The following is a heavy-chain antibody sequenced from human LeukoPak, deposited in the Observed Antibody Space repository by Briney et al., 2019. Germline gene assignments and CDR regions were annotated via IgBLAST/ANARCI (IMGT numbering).Heavy chain of an antibody. J-gene: IGHJ3*02. CDR1: GNSFGNYY. V-gene: IGHV4-4*07. CDR3: AREERTYYDILTGYYIRVGDAFDI. D-gene: IGHD3-9*01. Sequence: SETLSLTCTVSGNSFGNYYWSWIRQPAGKGREWIGRIYTSGSTTYNPSLKSRVTMSVDTSKNQFSLKLSSVTAADTAVYYCAREERTYYDILTGYYIRVGDAFDIWGQGTMVTVSS. CDR2: IYTSGST.